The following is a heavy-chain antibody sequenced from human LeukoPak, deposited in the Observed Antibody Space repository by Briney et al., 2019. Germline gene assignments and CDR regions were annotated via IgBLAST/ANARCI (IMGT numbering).Heavy chain of an antibody. D-gene: IGHD1-26*01. J-gene: IGHJ4*02. CDR3: ARARGSYSEADY. Sequence: SVKVSCKASGGTFSSYAISWVRQGPGQGLEWMGGIIPIFGTANYAQKFQGRVTITADESTSTAYMELSSLRSEDTAVYYCARARGSYSEADYWGQGTLVTVSS. CDR2: IIPIFGTA. V-gene: IGHV1-69*13. CDR1: GGTFSSYA.